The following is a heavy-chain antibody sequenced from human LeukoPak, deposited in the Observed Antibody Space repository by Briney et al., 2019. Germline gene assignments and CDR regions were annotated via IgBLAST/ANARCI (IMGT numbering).Heavy chain of an antibody. Sequence: GGSLRLSCAASGFTFSNYAMSWVRLAPGKGLEWVSAIRGGGTDTFYADSVKGRFTISRDNSQNTLSLQMNSLRAEDTAVYYCAKCASRYAGSSRGAFDYWGQGALVTVSS. CDR1: GFTFSNYA. CDR2: IRGGGTDT. J-gene: IGHJ4*02. D-gene: IGHD5-12*01. V-gene: IGHV3-23*01. CDR3: AKCASRYAGSSRGAFDY.